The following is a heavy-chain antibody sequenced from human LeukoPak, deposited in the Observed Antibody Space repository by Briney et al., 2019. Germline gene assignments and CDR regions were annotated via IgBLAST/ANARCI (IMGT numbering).Heavy chain of an antibody. V-gene: IGHV3-30*18. Sequence: PGRSLRLSCAASGFTFSSYAMHWVRQAPGKGLEWVAVISYDGSNKYYADSVKGRFTISRDNSKNTLYLQMNSLRAEDTAVYYSAKDRGYCSGGSCYYYYYGMDVWGQGTTVTVSS. CDR3: AKDRGYCSGGSCYYYYYGMDV. CDR2: ISYDGSNK. D-gene: IGHD2-15*01. CDR1: GFTFSSYA. J-gene: IGHJ6*02.